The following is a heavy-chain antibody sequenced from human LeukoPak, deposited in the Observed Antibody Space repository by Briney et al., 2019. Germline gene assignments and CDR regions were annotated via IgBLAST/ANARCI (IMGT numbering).Heavy chain of an antibody. V-gene: IGHV4-31*03. D-gene: IGHD6-19*01. Sequence: PSQTLSLTCTVSGGSISSGGYYWSWIRQHPGKGLEWIGYIYYSGSTYYNPSLKSRVTISVDTSKNQFSLKLSSVSAADTAVYYCARNREVAGTYDYWGQGTLVTVSS. CDR2: IYYSGST. J-gene: IGHJ4*02. CDR3: ARNREVAGTYDY. CDR1: GGSISSGGYY.